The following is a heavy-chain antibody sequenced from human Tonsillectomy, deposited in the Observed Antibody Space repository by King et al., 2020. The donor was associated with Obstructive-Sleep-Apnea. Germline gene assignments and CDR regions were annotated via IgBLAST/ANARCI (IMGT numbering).Heavy chain of an antibody. V-gene: IGHV4-59*01. D-gene: IGHD3-3*01. J-gene: IGHJ5*01. CDR2: ISYSGAS. Sequence: QLQESGPGLVKPSETLSLTCTVSGDSISSYYWSWIRQPPGKGLEWIGYISYSGASNYSPSLKSRVTISVDTSKNQFSLQLTSVTAADTAVYYCASYDFWSGSNRFDSWGQGTLVTVSS. CDR1: GDSISSYY. CDR3: ASYDFWSGSNRFDS.